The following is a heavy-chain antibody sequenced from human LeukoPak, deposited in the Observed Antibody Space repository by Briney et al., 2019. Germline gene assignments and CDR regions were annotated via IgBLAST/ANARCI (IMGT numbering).Heavy chain of an antibody. V-gene: IGHV3-30*18. Sequence: SGGSLRLSCAASGFTFSSYGMHWVRQAPGKGLEWVAVISYDGSNKYYADSVKGRFTISRDNSKNTLYLQMNSLRAEDTAVYYCAKDLTYDSSSFSPAWFDPWGQGTLVTVSS. CDR2: ISYDGSNK. D-gene: IGHD3-22*01. J-gene: IGHJ5*02. CDR3: AKDLTYDSSSFSPAWFDP. CDR1: GFTFSSYG.